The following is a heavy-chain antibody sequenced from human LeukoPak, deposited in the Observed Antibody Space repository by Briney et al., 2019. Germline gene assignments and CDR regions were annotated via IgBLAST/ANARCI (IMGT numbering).Heavy chain of an antibody. Sequence: PGGTLRLSCAASGFTFSRYGMSWVRQAPGKGLEWVSAISGSGGSTYYADSVKGRFTISRDNSKNTLYLQINSLRAEDTAVYYCARVWIQPWLGVWYFDYWGQGTRVTVSS. D-gene: IGHD5-18*01. CDR2: ISGSGGST. V-gene: IGHV3-23*01. J-gene: IGHJ4*02. CDR3: ARVWIQPWLGVWYFDY. CDR1: GFTFSRYG.